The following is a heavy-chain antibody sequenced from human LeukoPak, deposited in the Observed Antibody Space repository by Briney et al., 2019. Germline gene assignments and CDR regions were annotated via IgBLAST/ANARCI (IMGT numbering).Heavy chain of an antibody. Sequence: GGSLRLSCAASGFTFSSYAMSWVRQPPGKGLEWISSISASGGTTYYPDSVKGRFTISRDNSKNTLYLELDSLRVDDTAIYYXXXXXXXXXXXXXQFDPXXQGVLVTVSS. V-gene: IGHV3-23*01. CDR2: ISASGGTT. J-gene: IGHJ5*02. CDR1: GFTFSSYA. CDR3: XXXXXXXXXXXXQFDP.